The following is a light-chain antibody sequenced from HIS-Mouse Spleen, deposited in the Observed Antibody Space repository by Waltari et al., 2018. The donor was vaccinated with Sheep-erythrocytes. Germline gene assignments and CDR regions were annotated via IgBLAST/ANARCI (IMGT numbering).Light chain of an antibody. Sequence: QSALTQPASVSGSPGQSITISCTGTSSDGGGYNYVSWYQQHPGKAPKLMIYEVSNRPSGVCNRFSGSKSGNTASLTISGLQAEDEADYYCSSYTSSSTWVFGGGTKLTVL. CDR3: SSYTSSSTWV. CDR2: EVS. V-gene: IGLV2-14*01. J-gene: IGLJ3*02. CDR1: SSDGGGYNY.